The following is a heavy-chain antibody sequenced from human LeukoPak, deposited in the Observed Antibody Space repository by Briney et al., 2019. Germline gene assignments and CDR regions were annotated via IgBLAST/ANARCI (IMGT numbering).Heavy chain of an antibody. D-gene: IGHD6-13*01. V-gene: IGHV1-2*02. CDR3: ARDPARIAAAVYFDY. CDR1: GYTFTGYY. J-gene: IGHJ4*02. Sequence: ASVKVSCKASGYTFTGYYMHWVRQAPGQGLEWMGWINPNSGGTNYAQKFRGRVTMTRDTSISTAYMELSRLRSDDTAVYYCARDPARIAAAVYFDYWGQGTLVTVSS. CDR2: INPNSGGT.